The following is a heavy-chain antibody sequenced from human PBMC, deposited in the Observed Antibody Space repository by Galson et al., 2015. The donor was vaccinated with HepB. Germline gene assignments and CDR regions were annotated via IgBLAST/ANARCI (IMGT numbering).Heavy chain of an antibody. CDR1: GFTFSSYG. CDR3: AKDLADTAMVNPFDY. Sequence: SLRLSCAASGFTFSSYGMHWVRQAPGKGLEWVAFIRYDGSNKYYADSVKGRFTISRDNSKNTLYLQMNSLRAEDTAVYYCAKDLADTAMVNPFDYWGQGTLVTVSS. D-gene: IGHD5-18*01. J-gene: IGHJ4*02. V-gene: IGHV3-30*02. CDR2: IRYDGSNK.